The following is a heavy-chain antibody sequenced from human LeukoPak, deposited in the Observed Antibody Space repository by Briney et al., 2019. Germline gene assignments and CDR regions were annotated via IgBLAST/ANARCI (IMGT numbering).Heavy chain of an antibody. CDR2: ISGSGATI. D-gene: IGHD6-13*01. CDR3: AREGAAAAPY. V-gene: IGHV3-23*01. Sequence: GGSLRLSCAASGFTFNNYAMRWVRQAPGKGLEWVSGISGSGATINYADSVKGRFTISRDNSKNTVYLQMNSLRAEDTAMYYCAREGAAAAPYWGQGTLVTVSS. CDR1: GFTFNNYA. J-gene: IGHJ4*02.